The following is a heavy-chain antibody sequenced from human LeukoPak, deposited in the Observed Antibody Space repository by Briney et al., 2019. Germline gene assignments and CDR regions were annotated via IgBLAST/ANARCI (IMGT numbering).Heavy chain of an antibody. CDR2: ISSSSSTI. CDR1: GFTFSRYS. J-gene: IGHJ5*02. Sequence: GGSLRLSCAASGFTFSRYSMNWVRHAPGKGLEWISYISSSSSTIYYADSVKGRFTISRDNAKNSLYLQMNSLRAEDTAVYYCARDHGELGYCSGGTCQPWGQGTLVTVSS. V-gene: IGHV3-48*01. D-gene: IGHD2-15*01. CDR3: ARDHGELGYCSGGTCQP.